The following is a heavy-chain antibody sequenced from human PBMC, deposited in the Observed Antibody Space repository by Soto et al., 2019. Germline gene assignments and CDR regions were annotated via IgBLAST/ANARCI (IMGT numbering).Heavy chain of an antibody. V-gene: IGHV4-34*01. D-gene: IGHD2-8*02. CDR3: ARDKITGLFDY. CDR1: GGSCGGYY. CDR2: INHSGST. Sequence: SETLSLSCAVEGGSCGGYYGTWIRQPPGTGLEWIGEINHSGSTNYNPSLKSRVTISVDASKNQFSLKLTSVTAADTAEYYCARDKITGLFDYWGQGTLVTVSS. J-gene: IGHJ4*02.